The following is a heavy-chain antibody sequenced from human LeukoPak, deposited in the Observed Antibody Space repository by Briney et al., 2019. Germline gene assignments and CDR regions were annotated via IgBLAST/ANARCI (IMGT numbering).Heavy chain of an antibody. CDR2: IYYSGST. CDR3: ARVVSDYDILTGYHPNWFDP. CDR1: GGSISSYY. Sequence: SETLSLTCTVSGGSISSYYWSWIRQPPGKGLEWIGSIYYSGSTYYNPSLKSRVTISVDTSKNQFSLKLSSVTAADTAVYYCARVVSDYDILTGYHPNWFDPWGQGTLVTVSS. V-gene: IGHV4-39*07. J-gene: IGHJ5*02. D-gene: IGHD3-9*01.